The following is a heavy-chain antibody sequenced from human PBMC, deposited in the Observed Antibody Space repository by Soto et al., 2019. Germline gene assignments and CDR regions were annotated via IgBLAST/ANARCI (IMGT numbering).Heavy chain of an antibody. CDR1: GGSISSCDYY. V-gene: IGHV4-30-4*01. CDR2: IYYSGST. CDR3: ARDPITIFGVVLTHDAFDI. J-gene: IGHJ3*02. Sequence: SETLSLTCTVSGGSISSCDYYWSWIRQPPGKGLEWIGYIYYSGSTYYNPSLKSRVTISVDTSKNQFSLKLSSVTAADTAVYYCARDPITIFGVVLTHDAFDIWGQGTMVTVSS. D-gene: IGHD3-3*01.